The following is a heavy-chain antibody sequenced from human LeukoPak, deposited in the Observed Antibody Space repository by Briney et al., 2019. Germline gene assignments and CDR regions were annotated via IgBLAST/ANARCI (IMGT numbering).Heavy chain of an antibody. D-gene: IGHD1-7*01. CDR2: INPNSGGT. J-gene: IGHJ6*02. V-gene: IGHV1-2*02. CDR1: GYTFTGYY. Sequence: ASVKVSCKASGYTFTGYYMHWVRQAPGQGLEWMGWINPNSGGTNYAQKFQGRVTMTRDTSISTAYMELSRLRSDDTAVYYCARGSTNYEGFYYYYGMDVWDQGTTVTVSS. CDR3: ARGSTNYEGFYYYYGMDV.